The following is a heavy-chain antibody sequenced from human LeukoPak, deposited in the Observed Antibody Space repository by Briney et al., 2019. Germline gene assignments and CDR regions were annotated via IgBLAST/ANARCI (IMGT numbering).Heavy chain of an antibody. CDR2: IYYSGST. D-gene: IGHD5-24*01. V-gene: IGHV4-59*01. CDR3: ARVGSGMATIGGPDY. J-gene: IGHJ4*02. CDR1: GGSISSYY. Sequence: KTSETLSLTCTVSGGSISSYYWSWIRQPPGKGLEWIGYIYYSGSTNYNPSLKSRVTISVDTSKNQFSLKLSSVTAADTAVYYCARVGSGMATIGGPDYWGQGTLVTVSS.